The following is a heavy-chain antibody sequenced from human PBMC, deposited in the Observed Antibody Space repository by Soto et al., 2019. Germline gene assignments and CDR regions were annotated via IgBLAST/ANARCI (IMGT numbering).Heavy chain of an antibody. CDR2: ISSSSSYI. Sequence: GGSLRLSCAASGFTFSSYSMNWVRQAPGKGLEWVSSISSSSSYIYYADSVKGRFTISRDNAKNSLYLQMNSLRAEDTAVYYCARVYDGSSQRGAFDIWGQGTMVTVSS. CDR3: ARVYDGSSQRGAFDI. CDR1: GFTFSSYS. J-gene: IGHJ3*02. D-gene: IGHD6-13*01. V-gene: IGHV3-21*01.